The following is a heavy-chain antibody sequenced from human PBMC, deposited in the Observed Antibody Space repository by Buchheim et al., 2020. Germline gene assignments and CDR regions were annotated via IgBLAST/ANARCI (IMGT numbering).Heavy chain of an antibody. CDR2: ISYDGSNE. D-gene: IGHD3-22*01. CDR3: AKDGFGAALDYYENSASSGFDS. V-gene: IGHV3-30*18. Sequence: QVQLVESGGGVVQPGRSLGLSCAASGFTFSSYGMHWVRQAPGKGLEWVAVISYDGSNEYYADSVKGQFTISRDNSKNTLYLQMNSLRPEDTAVYYCAKDGFGAALDYYENSASSGFDSWGQGTL. J-gene: IGHJ4*02. CDR1: GFTFSSYG.